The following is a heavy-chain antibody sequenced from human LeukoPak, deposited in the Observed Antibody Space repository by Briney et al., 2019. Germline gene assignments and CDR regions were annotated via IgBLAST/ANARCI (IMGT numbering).Heavy chain of an antibody. V-gene: IGHV1-69*13. D-gene: IGHD1-26*01. CDR1: GGTFSSYA. J-gene: IGHJ6*03. CDR3: ATRVGANYYYYYYMDV. Sequence: SVKVSCKASGGTFSSYAISWVRQAPGQGLEWMGGIIPVFGTANYAQKFQGRVTITADESTSTAYMELSSLRSEDTAVYYCATRVGANYYYYYYMDVWGKGTTVTISS. CDR2: IIPVFGTA.